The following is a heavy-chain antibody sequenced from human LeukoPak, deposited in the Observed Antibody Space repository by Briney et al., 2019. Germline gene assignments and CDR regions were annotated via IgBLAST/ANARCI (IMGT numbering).Heavy chain of an antibody. CDR1: GYTFTSYG. D-gene: IGHD3-10*01. CDR2: ISAYNGNT. Sequence: ASVKVSCKASGYTFTSYGISWVRQAPGQGLEWMGWISAYNGNTNYAQKLQGRVTMTTDTSTSTAYMELRSLRSDDTAVYYCARRNTYYYGSGSYRYHWFDPWGQGTLVTVSS. J-gene: IGHJ5*02. CDR3: ARRNTYYYGSGSYRYHWFDP. V-gene: IGHV1-18*01.